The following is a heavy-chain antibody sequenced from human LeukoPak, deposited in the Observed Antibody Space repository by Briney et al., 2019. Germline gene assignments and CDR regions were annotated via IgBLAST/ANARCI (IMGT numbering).Heavy chain of an antibody. D-gene: IGHD6-13*01. J-gene: IGHJ4*02. CDR3: AKDDGGSPFDY. Sequence: GGSLRLSCAASGFTFSIYGMNWVRQAPGKGLEWVSYIGRDGTTIYYTDSVKGRFTISRDNSKNTLYLQMNSLRAEDTAVYYCAKDDGGSPFDYWGQGTLVTVSS. V-gene: IGHV3-48*01. CDR2: IGRDGTTI. CDR1: GFTFSIYG.